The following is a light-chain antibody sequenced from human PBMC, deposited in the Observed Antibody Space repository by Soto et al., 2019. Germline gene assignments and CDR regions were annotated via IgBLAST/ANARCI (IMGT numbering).Light chain of an antibody. Sequence: DIQMTQSPSTLSASVGDRVTITCRASQNVNNHLAWYWQKPGSAPRLLIYDASTLQVGLSSRFRGSGSGTDFTLTINSLQPDDFARYYCEQYYSYFFSFGPVTTVDIK. CDR2: DAS. V-gene: IGKV1-5*01. CDR3: EQYYSYFFS. J-gene: IGKJ3*01. CDR1: QNVNNH.